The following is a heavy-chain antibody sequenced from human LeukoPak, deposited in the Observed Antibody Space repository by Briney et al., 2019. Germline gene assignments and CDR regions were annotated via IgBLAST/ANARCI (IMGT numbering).Heavy chain of an antibody. CDR2: IYTSEST. Sequence: SETLSLTCTVSGGSISSGGYYWSWIRQPAGKGLEWIGRIYTSESTNYNPSLKSRVTMSVDTSKNQCSLKLSSVTAADTAVYYCARDSILTGTTSLTYWGQGTLVTASS. J-gene: IGHJ4*02. CDR3: ARDSILTGTTSLTY. V-gene: IGHV4-61*02. D-gene: IGHD1-7*01. CDR1: GGSISSGGYY.